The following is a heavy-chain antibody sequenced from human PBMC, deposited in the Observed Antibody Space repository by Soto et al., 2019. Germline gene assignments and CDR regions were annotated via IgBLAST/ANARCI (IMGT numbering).Heavy chain of an antibody. CDR2: ISSSSSTI. CDR3: ARRKRGADCGGDCYRYYYGMDV. CDR1: GFTFSSYS. D-gene: IGHD2-21*02. V-gene: IGHV3-48*02. J-gene: IGHJ6*02. Sequence: GGSLRLSCAASGFTFSSYSMNWVRQAPGKGLEWVSYISSSSSTIYYADSVKGRFTISRDNAKNSLYLQMNSLRDEDTAVYYCARRKRGADCGGDCYRYYYGMDVWGQGTTVTVSS.